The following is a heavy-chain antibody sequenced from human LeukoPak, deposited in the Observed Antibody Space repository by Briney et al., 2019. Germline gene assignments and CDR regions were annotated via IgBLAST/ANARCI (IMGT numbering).Heavy chain of an antibody. V-gene: IGHV4-61*02. CDR1: GGSISSGSYY. Sequence: PSETLSLTCTVSGGSISSGSYYWSCLPPPAGKGPEWIVRIYTSGSSNYNPSLRSRITIYVYTSKNQLSLKLSSVTAADTAEYSCARVGEKRRVDAFDIWGQGTMVTVSS. D-gene: IGHD3-16*01. J-gene: IGHJ3*02. CDR3: ARVGEKRRVDAFDI. CDR2: IYTSGSS.